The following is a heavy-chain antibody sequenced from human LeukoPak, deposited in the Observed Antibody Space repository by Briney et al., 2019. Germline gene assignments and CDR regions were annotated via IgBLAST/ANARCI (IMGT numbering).Heavy chain of an antibody. J-gene: IGHJ1*01. CDR3: ARGVGVPAAIEYFQH. Sequence: SVKVSCKASGGTFSSYAISWVRQAPGQGLEWMGGIIPIFGTANYAQKFQGRATITTDESTSTAYMELSSLRSEDTAVYYCARGVGVPAAIEYFQHWGQGTLVTVSS. D-gene: IGHD2-2*01. CDR2: IIPIFGTA. V-gene: IGHV1-69*05. CDR1: GGTFSSYA.